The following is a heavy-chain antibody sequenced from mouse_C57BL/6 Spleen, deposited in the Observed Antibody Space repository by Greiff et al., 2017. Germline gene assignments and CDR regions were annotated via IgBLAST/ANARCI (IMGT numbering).Heavy chain of an antibody. CDR2: IDPETGGT. CDR3: TREGLQTLDY. D-gene: IGHD2-4*01. J-gene: IGHJ2*01. V-gene: IGHV1-15*01. Sequence: QVHVKQSGAELVRPGASVTLSCKASGYTFTDYEMHWVKQTPVHGLEWIGAIDPETGGTAYNQKFKGKAILTADKSSSTAYMELRSLTSEDSAVYYCTREGLQTLDYWGQGTTLTVSS. CDR1: GYTFTDYE.